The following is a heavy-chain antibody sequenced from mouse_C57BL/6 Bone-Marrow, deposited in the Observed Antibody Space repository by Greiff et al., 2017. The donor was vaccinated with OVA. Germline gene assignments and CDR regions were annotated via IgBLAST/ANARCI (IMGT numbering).Heavy chain of an antibody. CDR3: AREGDYYGNPSYWYFDV. J-gene: IGHJ1*03. CDR1: GFTFSDYY. Sequence: EVHLVESGGGLVQPGGSLKLSCAASGFTFSDYYMYWVRQTPEKRLEWVAYISNGGGSTYYPDTVKGRFTISRDNAKNTLYLQMSRLKSEDTAMYYCAREGDYYGNPSYWYFDVWGTGTTVTVSS. V-gene: IGHV5-12*01. CDR2: ISNGGGST. D-gene: IGHD2-1*01.